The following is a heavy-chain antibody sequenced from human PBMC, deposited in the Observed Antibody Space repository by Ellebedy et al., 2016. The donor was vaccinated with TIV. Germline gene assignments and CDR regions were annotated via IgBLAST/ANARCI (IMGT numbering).Heavy chain of an antibody. CDR1: GFTFNSYA. CDR3: ARDKEGTMDV. J-gene: IGHJ6*02. V-gene: IGHV3-72*01. CDR2: IRNKANSYTS. Sequence: GESLKISCAASGFTFNSYAMRWVRQAQGKGMEWVGRIRNKANSYTSEYAASVKGRFTISRDDSKNSLYLQMNSLKTEDTAVYYCARDKEGTMDVWGQGTTVTVSS. D-gene: IGHD3-10*01.